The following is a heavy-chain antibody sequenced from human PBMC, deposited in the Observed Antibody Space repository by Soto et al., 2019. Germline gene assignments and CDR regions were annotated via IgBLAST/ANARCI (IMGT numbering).Heavy chain of an antibody. CDR3: ASVGYYDGSGYNAFGI. CDR1: GGSISSGGYY. V-gene: IGHV4-31*03. D-gene: IGHD3-22*01. J-gene: IGHJ3*02. CDR2: IYYSGST. Sequence: QVQLQESGPGLVKPSQTLSLTCTVSGGSISSGGYYWSWIRQHPGKGLEGIGYIYYSGSTYYNPSLKSRLTISVDTSKNQFSLKLSSVTAADTAVYYCASVGYYDGSGYNAFGIWGQGTMVTVSS.